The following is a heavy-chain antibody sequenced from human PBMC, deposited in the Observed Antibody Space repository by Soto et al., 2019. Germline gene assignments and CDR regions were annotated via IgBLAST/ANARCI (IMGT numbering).Heavy chain of an antibody. D-gene: IGHD2-15*01. V-gene: IGHV3-23*01. J-gene: IGHJ5*02. CDR2: ISGSGGST. CDR1: GFTFSSYA. Sequence: QTGGSLRLSCAASGFTFSSYAMSWVRQAPGKGLEWVSAISGSGGSTYYADSVKGRFTISRDNSKNTLYLQMNSLRAEDTAVYYCAKGSAVAATFFDWFDPWGQGTLVTVSS. CDR3: AKGSAVAATFFDWFDP.